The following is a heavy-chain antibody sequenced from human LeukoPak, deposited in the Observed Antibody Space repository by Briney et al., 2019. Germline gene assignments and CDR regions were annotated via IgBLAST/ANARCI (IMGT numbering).Heavy chain of an antibody. CDR2: ISGSGGST. CDR1: GCTFSSHA. J-gene: IGHJ4*02. V-gene: IGHV3-23*01. Sequence: GGSLRLSCAASGCTFSSHAMSWVRQAPGKGLEWVSAISGSGGSTYYADSVKGRFTISRDNSKNTLYLQMNSLRVEDTAVYYCAKGGGLIYCSSTSCTGARYCFDYWGQGTLVTVSS. D-gene: IGHD2-2*01. CDR3: AKGGGLIYCSSTSCTGARYCFDY.